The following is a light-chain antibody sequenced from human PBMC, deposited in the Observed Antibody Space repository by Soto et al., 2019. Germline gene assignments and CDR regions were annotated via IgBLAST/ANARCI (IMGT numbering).Light chain of an antibody. CDR1: SSNIGAGYD. Sequence: HSVLTQPPSVSGAPGQRVTISCTGSSSNIGAGYDVHWYQQLPGTAPKLLIYGISNRPSGVPDRFSGSKSGTSASLAITGLQAEDEADYYCQSYDSSLSGYVFGTGTKLTVL. V-gene: IGLV1-40*01. CDR3: QSYDSSLSGYV. CDR2: GIS. J-gene: IGLJ1*01.